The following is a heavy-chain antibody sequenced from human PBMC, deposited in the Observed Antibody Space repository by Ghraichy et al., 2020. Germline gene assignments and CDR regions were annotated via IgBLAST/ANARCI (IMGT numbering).Heavy chain of an antibody. D-gene: IGHD3-16*01. CDR1: GFTFSSYT. J-gene: IGHJ3*01. CDR3: ARDKAMGHNFWGDAFDL. V-gene: IGHV3-21*01. CDR2: ISSTNDYI. Sequence: LSLTCAATGFTFSSYTMNWVRQAPGKGLKWVSSISSTNDYIYYRDAVRGRFTISRDNVKRSLILQMNSLRPEDTAVYYCARDKAMGHNFWGDAFDLWGQGTQVTVSS.